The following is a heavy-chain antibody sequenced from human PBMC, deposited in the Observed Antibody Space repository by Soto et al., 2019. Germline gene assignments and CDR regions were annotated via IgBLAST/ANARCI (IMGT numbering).Heavy chain of an antibody. CDR3: VMVDNYVTPTPQDV. D-gene: IGHD3-16*01. CDR1: GYIFVNYG. V-gene: IGHV1-18*01. Sequence: QVQLVQSGDEVKKPGASVKVSCKASGYIFVNYGIAWVRQAPGQGLEWMGWISPYTGNTHSATKVQGRLTMTTNTSTETAYMDLGSLTSDETALYYCVMVDNYVTPTPQDVWGQGTTVTVSS. CDR2: ISPYTGNT. J-gene: IGHJ6*02.